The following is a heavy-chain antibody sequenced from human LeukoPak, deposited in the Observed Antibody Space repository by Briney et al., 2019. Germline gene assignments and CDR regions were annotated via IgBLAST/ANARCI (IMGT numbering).Heavy chain of an antibody. V-gene: IGHV3-53*01. CDR1: GFTFSSYG. D-gene: IGHD1-26*01. Sequence: GTSLRLSCSASGFTFSSYGMSWVRQAPGKGLEWVSVIYSGGSTYYADSVKGRFTISRDNSKNTLYLQMNSLRAEDTAVYYCAREGDGSYYYFDYWGQGTLVTVSS. J-gene: IGHJ4*02. CDR2: IYSGGST. CDR3: AREGDGSYYYFDY.